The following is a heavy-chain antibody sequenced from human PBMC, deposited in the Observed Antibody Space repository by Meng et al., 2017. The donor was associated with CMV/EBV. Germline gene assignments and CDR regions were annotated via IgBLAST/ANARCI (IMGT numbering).Heavy chain of an antibody. CDR1: GYTFTSYG. D-gene: IGHD2-2*01. V-gene: IGHV1-18*01. CDR2: ISAYNGNT. Sequence: ASVKVSCKASGYTFTSYGISWVRQAPGQGLEWMGWISAYNGNTNYAQKLQGRVTMTTDTSTSTAYMELSSLRSEDTAVYYCAMPERRCSSTSCSLVDWGQGTLVTVSS. CDR3: AMPERRCSSTSCSLVD. J-gene: IGHJ4*02.